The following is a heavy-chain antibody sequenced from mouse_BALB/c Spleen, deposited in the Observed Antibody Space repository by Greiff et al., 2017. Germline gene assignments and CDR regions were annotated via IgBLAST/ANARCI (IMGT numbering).Heavy chain of an antibody. CDR2: ISSGGGST. V-gene: IGHV5-12-1*01. CDR3: ARGGNGFAY. CDR1: GFAFSSYD. J-gene: IGHJ3*01. Sequence: EVKLVESGGGLVKPGGSLKLSCAASGFAFSSYDMSWVRQTPEKRLEWVAYISSGGGSTYYPDTVKGRFTISRDNAKNTLYLQMSSLKSEDTAMYYRARGGNGFAYWGQGTLVTVSA.